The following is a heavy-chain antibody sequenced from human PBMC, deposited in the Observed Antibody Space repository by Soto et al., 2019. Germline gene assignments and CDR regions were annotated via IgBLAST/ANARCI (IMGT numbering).Heavy chain of an antibody. D-gene: IGHD3-3*01. V-gene: IGHV3-30*18. Sequence: PGGSLRLSCAASGFTFSSYGMHWVRQAPGKGLEWVAVISYDGSNKYYADSVKGRFTISRDNSKNTLYLQMNSLRAEDTAVYYCAKDLYDFWSGYYSLYYYYYYMDVWGKGTTVTVSS. CDR1: GFTFSSYG. CDR3: AKDLYDFWSGYYSLYYYYYYMDV. J-gene: IGHJ6*03. CDR2: ISYDGSNK.